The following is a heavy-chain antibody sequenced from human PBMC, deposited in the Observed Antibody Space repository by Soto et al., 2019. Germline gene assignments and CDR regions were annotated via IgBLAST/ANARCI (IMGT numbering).Heavy chain of an antibody. CDR3: AVLAATGTGDAFDI. V-gene: IGHV3-48*01. Sequence: VVSLRLSCAASGCTCSSYSMNWVRQAPGKGLEWVSYISSSSSTIYYADSVKGRFTISRDNAKNSLYLQVNSLRAEDTAVYYCAVLAATGTGDAFDIWGQGTMVTVSS. CDR1: GCTCSSYS. CDR2: ISSSSSTI. D-gene: IGHD6-13*01. J-gene: IGHJ3*02.